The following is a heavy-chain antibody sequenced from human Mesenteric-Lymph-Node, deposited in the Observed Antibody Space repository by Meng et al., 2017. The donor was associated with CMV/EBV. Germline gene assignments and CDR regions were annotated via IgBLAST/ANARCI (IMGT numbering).Heavy chain of an antibody. Sequence: GGSLRLSCAASGFTFDDYAMHWVRQAPGKGLEWVSGISWNSGSIGYADSVKGRFTISRDNAKNSLYLQMNSLQTEDTAVYYCTTEHGGKNSLDYWGQGTLVTVSS. V-gene: IGHV3-9*01. D-gene: IGHD4-23*01. CDR1: GFTFDDYA. CDR3: TTEHGGKNSLDY. CDR2: ISWNSGSI. J-gene: IGHJ4*02.